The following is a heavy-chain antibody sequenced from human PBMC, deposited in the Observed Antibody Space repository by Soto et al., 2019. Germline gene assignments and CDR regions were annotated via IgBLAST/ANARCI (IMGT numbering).Heavy chain of an antibody. J-gene: IGHJ6*02. D-gene: IGHD3-10*01. CDR3: ARDTNYYGSGSVYYYYYGMDV. Sequence: EVQLVESGGGLGKPGGSLRLSCAASGFTFSSYSMNWVRQAPGKGLEWVSSISSSSSYIYYADSVKGRFTISRDNAKNSLYLQMNSLRAEDTAVYYCARDTNYYGSGSVYYYYYGMDVWGQGTTVTVSS. CDR1: GFTFSSYS. V-gene: IGHV3-21*01. CDR2: ISSSSSYI.